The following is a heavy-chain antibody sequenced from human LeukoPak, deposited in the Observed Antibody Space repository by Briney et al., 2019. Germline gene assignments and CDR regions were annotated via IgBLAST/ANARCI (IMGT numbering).Heavy chain of an antibody. J-gene: IGHJ6*02. CDR3: ARDGRFIVADYYYGMDV. D-gene: IGHD1-26*01. CDR1: GYTFTAYF. V-gene: IGHV1-2*06. Sequence: GASVKVSCKAAGYTFTAYFIHWVRQAPGQGLEWMGRINPNSGDTNYAQKFQGRVTITRDTSASTAYMELSSLRSEDTAVYYCARDGRFIVADYYYGMDVWGQGTTVTVSS. CDR2: INPNSGDT.